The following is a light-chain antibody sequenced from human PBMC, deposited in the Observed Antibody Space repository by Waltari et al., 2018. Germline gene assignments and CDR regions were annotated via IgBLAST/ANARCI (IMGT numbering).Light chain of an antibody. Sequence: SYVLTQTPSVSVAPRKTARITCGGDNIGTKSVHWHQQKPGQAPVLVIYDDRDRASGIPERISGSNSGNTATLTISRVEAGDEADYYCQVWDSSSDPVIFGGGTKLTVL. CDR1: NIGTKS. CDR3: QVWDSSSDPVI. J-gene: IGLJ2*01. CDR2: DDR. V-gene: IGLV3-21*04.